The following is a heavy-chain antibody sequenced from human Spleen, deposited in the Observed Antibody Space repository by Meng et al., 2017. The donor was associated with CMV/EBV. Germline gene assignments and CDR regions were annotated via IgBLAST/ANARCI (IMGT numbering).Heavy chain of an antibody. CDR1: GASISSTSYY. CDR3: ARGANYYDSSNYHWFDP. V-gene: IGHV4-39*02. CDR2: IYYSGST. Sequence: GSLRLSCTVSGASISSTSYYWGWIRQPPGKGLEWIGSIYYSGSTYYNPSLRSRVTISVDPSKNPFSLRLSSVTAADTAVYHCARGANYYDSSNYHWFDPWGQGTLVTVSS. D-gene: IGHD3-22*01. J-gene: IGHJ5*02.